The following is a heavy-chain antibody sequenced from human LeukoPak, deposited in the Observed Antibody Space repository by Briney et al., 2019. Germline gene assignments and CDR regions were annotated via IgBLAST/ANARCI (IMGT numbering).Heavy chain of an antibody. J-gene: IGHJ6*03. CDR2: ISSSSSTI. Sequence: GGSLRLSCAASGFTFSSYSMNWVRQAPGKGLEWVSYISSSSSTIYYADSVKGRFTISRDNAKNSLYLQMNSLRAEDTAVYYCARGTAMVTGVYYYYMDVWGKGTTVTVSS. D-gene: IGHD5-18*01. CDR3: ARGTAMVTGVYYYYMDV. CDR1: GFTFSSYS. V-gene: IGHV3-48*01.